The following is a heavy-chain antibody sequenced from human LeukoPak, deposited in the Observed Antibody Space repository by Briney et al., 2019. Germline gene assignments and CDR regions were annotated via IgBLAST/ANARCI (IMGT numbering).Heavy chain of an antibody. CDR1: GGSISSSSYY. CDR3: ARHSRGRFDP. V-gene: IGHV4-39*01. Sequence: SETLSLTCTVSGGSISSSSYYWGWIRQPPGKGLEWIGGIYYSGSTYYNPSLKSRVTISVDTSKNQFSLKLSSVTAADTAVYYCARHSRGRFDPWGQGTLVTVSS. J-gene: IGHJ5*02. D-gene: IGHD3-16*01. CDR2: IYYSGST.